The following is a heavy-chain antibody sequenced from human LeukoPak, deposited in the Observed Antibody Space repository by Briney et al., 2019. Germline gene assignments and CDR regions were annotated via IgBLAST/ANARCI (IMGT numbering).Heavy chain of an antibody. V-gene: IGHV1-18*01. J-gene: IGHJ4*02. CDR2: ISAYDGNT. D-gene: IGHD3-22*01. CDR1: GYTFTSYG. Sequence: GASVKVSCKASGYTFTSYGRSWVRQAPGQGLEWMGWISAYDGNTNYAQKLQGRVTMTTDTSPSTAYMELRSLRSDDTAVYYCARDSGYYDSSAYPPLSDYWGQGTLVTVSS. CDR3: ARDSGYYDSSAYPPLSDY.